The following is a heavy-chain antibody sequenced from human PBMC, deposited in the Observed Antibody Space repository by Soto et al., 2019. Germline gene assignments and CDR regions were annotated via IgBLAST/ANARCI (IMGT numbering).Heavy chain of an antibody. Sequence: EVQLVESGGGLVQPGGSLGLSCVASEFTFSTYWMTWVRQAPGKGLEWVANIDEGGGKKYYVDSVKGRFTISRDNAKNSLYLQMYSLRAEDTAVYYCARENWVFDYWGQGTLVTVSS. V-gene: IGHV3-7*03. CDR1: EFTFSTYW. J-gene: IGHJ4*02. D-gene: IGHD3-16*01. CDR2: IDEGGGKK. CDR3: ARENWVFDY.